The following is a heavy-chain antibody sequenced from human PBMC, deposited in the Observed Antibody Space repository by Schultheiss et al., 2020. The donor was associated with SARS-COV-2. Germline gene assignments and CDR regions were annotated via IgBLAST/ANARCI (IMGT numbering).Heavy chain of an antibody. CDR3: ARWDSSGWYHPGGYYYGMDV. CDR2: IYSGGST. V-gene: IGHV3-66*01. CDR1: GFTVSSNY. D-gene: IGHD6-19*01. J-gene: IGHJ6*02. Sequence: GGSLRLSCAASGFTVSSNYMSWVRQAPGKGLEWVSVIYSGGSTYYADSVKGRFTISRDNSKNTLYLQMNSLRAEDTAVYYCARWDSSGWYHPGGYYYGMDVWGQGTTVTVSS.